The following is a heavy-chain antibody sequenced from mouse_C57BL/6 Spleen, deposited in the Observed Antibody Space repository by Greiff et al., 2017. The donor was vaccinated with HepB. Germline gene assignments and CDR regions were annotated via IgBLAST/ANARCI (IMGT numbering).Heavy chain of an antibody. Sequence: QVQLQQPGAELVRPGSSVKLSCKASGYTFTSYWMHWVKQRPIQGLEWIGNIDPSDSETHYNQKFKDKATLTVDKSSSTAYMQLSSLTSEDSAVYYCARSYYGSSYEGWYFDVWGTGTTVTVSS. CDR1: GYTFTSYW. D-gene: IGHD1-1*01. J-gene: IGHJ1*03. V-gene: IGHV1-52*01. CDR3: ARSYYGSSYEGWYFDV. CDR2: IDPSDSET.